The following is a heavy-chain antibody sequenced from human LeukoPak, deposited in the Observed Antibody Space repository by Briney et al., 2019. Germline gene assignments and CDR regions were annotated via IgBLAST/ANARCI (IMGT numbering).Heavy chain of an antibody. J-gene: IGHJ5*02. V-gene: IGHV3-23*01. CDR2: ISGSGGRT. D-gene: IGHD3-10*01. CDR1: GFTFSSYG. Sequence: GGTLRLSCAASGFTFSSYGMSWVRQAPGKGLEWVSAISGSGGRTYYADSVKGRFTISRDNAKNTLFLQMNNLRAEDTAVYYCTRDFGYWLDQWGQGTLVTVSS. CDR3: TRDFGYWLDQ.